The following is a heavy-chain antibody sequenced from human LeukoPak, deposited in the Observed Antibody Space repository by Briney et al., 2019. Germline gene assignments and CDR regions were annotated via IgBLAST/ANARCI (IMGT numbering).Heavy chain of an antibody. Sequence: GGSLRLSCAASGFTVTNYYMSWVRQEPGKGLEWVSVIYSGGDTFHADSVKGRFTLSRDNSKNIFFLQMKSLRAEDTPYISCTRDRDGWGQGTLVAVSS. V-gene: IGHV3-66*01. CDR1: GFTVTNYY. CDR2: IYSGGDT. D-gene: IGHD2-21*02. CDR3: TRDRDG. J-gene: IGHJ4*02.